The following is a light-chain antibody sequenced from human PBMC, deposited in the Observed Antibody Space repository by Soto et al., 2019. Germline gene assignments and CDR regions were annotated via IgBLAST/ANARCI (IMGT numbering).Light chain of an antibody. CDR2: GAS. Sequence: IASTQSPNTLYLSPGDRVTLSCRPSQSVSAYLAWYQQKPGQAPRLLIYGASSRATGIPDRFSGSGSGTDFTLTISRLEPEDFAVYYCQQYGSSPPWTFGQGTKVDI. CDR3: QQYGSSPPWT. V-gene: IGKV3-20*01. CDR1: QSVSAY. J-gene: IGKJ1*01.